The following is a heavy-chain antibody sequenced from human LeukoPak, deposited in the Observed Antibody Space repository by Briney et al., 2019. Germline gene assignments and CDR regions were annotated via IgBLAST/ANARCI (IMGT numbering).Heavy chain of an antibody. V-gene: IGHV3-74*01. CDR2: INSDGIST. J-gene: IGHJ4*02. Sequence: GGSLRLSCAASRFTFTRYWMHLVRQAPGKGLVWVSRINSDGISTSYADSVKGRFTISRDNAKNTLYLQMNSLRAEDTAVYYCARDGNYYDSSGPADYWGQGTLVTVSS. CDR3: ARDGNYYDSSGPADY. D-gene: IGHD3-22*01. CDR1: RFTFTRYW.